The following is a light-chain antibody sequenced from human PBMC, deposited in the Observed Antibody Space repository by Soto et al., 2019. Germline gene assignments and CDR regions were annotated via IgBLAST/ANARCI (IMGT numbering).Light chain of an antibody. Sequence: QSALTQPPSASGSPGQSVTISCTGTSSDVGGYNYVSWYQQHPGKAPKLMISEVTNRPSGVSDRFSGSKSGNTASLTISGLQAEDEADYYCSSFTSRFTFVFGTGTQLTVL. J-gene: IGLJ7*01. CDR2: EVT. V-gene: IGLV2-8*01. CDR3: SSFTSRFTFV. CDR1: SSDVGGYNY.